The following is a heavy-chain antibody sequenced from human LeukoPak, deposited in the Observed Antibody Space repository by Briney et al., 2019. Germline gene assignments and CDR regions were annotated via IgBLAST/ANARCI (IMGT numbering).Heavy chain of an antibody. D-gene: IGHD3-10*01. CDR1: GFTFSRYS. J-gene: IGHJ4*02. Sequence: SGGSLRPSCVTSGFTFSRYSMRWVRQAPGKGLEWVSSIYFTGNYISYADSVKGRFTISRDNAKNSLYLQMNSLRAEDTAVYYCAREFNTVGNFDYWGQGTLVTVSS. CDR2: IYFTGNYI. CDR3: AREFNTVGNFDY. V-gene: IGHV3-21*01.